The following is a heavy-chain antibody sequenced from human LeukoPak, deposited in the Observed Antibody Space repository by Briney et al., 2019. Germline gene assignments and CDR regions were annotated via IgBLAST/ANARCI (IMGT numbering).Heavy chain of an antibody. CDR1: GYTFTSYY. V-gene: IGHV1-46*01. D-gene: IGHD1-26*01. Sequence: ASVKASCKASGYTFTSYYMHWVRQAPGQGLEWMGIINPSGGSTSYAQKFQGRVAMTRDTSTSTVYMELSSLRSEDTAVYYCARARSGSYTWFDPWGQGTLVTVSS. J-gene: IGHJ5*02. CDR2: INPSGGST. CDR3: ARARSGSYTWFDP.